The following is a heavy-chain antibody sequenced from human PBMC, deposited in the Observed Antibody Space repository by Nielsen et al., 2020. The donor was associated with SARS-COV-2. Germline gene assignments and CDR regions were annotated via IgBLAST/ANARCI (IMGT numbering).Heavy chain of an antibody. CDR3: AKDSLALWFGEYGMDV. V-gene: IGHV3-9*01. J-gene: IGHJ6*02. D-gene: IGHD3-10*01. CDR2: ISWNSGSI. Sequence: VRQAPGKGLEWVSGISWNSGSIGYADSVKGRFTISRDNAKNSLYLQMNSLRAEGTALYYCAKDSLALWFGEYGMDVWGQGTTVTVSS.